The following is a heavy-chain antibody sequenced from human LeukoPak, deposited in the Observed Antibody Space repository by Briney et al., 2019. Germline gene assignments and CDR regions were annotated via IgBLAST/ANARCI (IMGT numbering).Heavy chain of an antibody. CDR3: AKKRSGSNYPFDY. CDR2: SKDKANRYTT. V-gene: IGHV3-72*01. J-gene: IGHJ4*02. Sequence: GGSLRLSCAASGFTFSDHHMDWVRQAPGKGLEWVDRSKDKANRYTTEYAASVKGRFTISRDDSKKSVYLQMNSLKTEDTAVYYCAKKRSGSNYPFDYWGQGTLVTVSS. CDR1: GFTFSDHH. D-gene: IGHD1-26*01.